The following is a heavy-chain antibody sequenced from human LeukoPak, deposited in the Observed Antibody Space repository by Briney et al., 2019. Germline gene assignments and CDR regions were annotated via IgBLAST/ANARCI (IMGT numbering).Heavy chain of an antibody. D-gene: IGHD1-26*01. Sequence: GGSLRLSCATSGFTFSDHYMDWVRQAPGKGLEWVGRTRNKANSYTTEYAASVKGRFTISRDDSKNSLYLQMNSLKTEVTAVYYCARVSVGSYYDYWGQGTLVTVSS. J-gene: IGHJ4*02. V-gene: IGHV3-72*01. CDR2: TRNKANSYTT. CDR3: ARVSVGSYYDY. CDR1: GFTFSDHY.